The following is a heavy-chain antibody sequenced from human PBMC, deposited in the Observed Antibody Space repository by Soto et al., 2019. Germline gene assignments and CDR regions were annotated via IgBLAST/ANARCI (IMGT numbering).Heavy chain of an antibody. D-gene: IGHD2-15*01. J-gene: IGHJ4*02. CDR3: ARPIVVVVAAATTFDY. Sequence: QITLKESGPTLVKPTQTLTLTCTFSGFSLSTSGVGVGWIRQPPGKALEWLALIYWNDDKRYSPSLKSRLTITKDTSKNQVVLTMINMDPVDTATYYCARPIVVVVAAATTFDYWGQGTLVTVSS. CDR1: GFSLSTSGVG. V-gene: IGHV2-5*01. CDR2: IYWNDDK.